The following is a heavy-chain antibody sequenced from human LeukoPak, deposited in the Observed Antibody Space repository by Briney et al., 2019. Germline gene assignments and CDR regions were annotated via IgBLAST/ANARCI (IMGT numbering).Heavy chain of an antibody. D-gene: IGHD3-10*01. Sequence: ASVKVSFKASGYTFTSYGISWVRQAPGQGLEWMGWISPYNGNTDYAQKLQGRVTMATDTSTSTAYMELSSLRSEDTAVYYCARGRLDGESWFDPWGQGTLVTVSS. CDR2: ISPYNGNT. J-gene: IGHJ5*02. V-gene: IGHV1-18*01. CDR3: ARGRLDGESWFDP. CDR1: GYTFTSYG.